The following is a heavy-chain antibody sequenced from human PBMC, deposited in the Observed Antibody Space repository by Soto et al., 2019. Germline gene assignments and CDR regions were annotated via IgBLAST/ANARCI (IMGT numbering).Heavy chain of an antibody. CDR3: ARRHQEPAAMEANNWFNP. D-gene: IGHD2-2*01. V-gene: IGHV4-34*01. J-gene: IGHJ5*02. Sequence: PSETLSLTCAVYGGSFSGYYWSWIRQPPGKGLEWIGEINHSGSTNYNPSLKSRVTISVDTSKNQFSLKLSSVTAADTAVYYCARRHQEPAAMEANNWFNPWGQETLVTVSS. CDR2: INHSGST. CDR1: GGSFSGYY.